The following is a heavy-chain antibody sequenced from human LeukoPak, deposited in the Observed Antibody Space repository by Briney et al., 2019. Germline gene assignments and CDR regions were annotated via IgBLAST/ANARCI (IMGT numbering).Heavy chain of an antibody. CDR1: GYSFTSYW. V-gene: IGHV5-51*01. CDR3: ARQLLWFGESPNDAFDI. CDR2: IYPGDSDT. D-gene: IGHD3-10*01. Sequence: GESLKISCKGSGYSFTSYWIGWVRQMPGKGLEWMGIIYPGDSDTRYSPSFQGQVTISADKSISTAYLQWSSLKASDTAMYYCARQLLWFGESPNDAFDIWGQGIMVTVSS. J-gene: IGHJ3*02.